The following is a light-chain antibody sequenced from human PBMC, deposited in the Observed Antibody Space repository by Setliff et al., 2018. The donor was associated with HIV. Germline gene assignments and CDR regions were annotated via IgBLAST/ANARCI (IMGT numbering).Light chain of an antibody. Sequence: QSVLTQPASVSGSPGQSITISCHGSNNDIGNYNLVSWYRQYPGKAPKLLISEVSQRPSGVSTRFSASKSGNTASLTISGLQAEDEADYFCCSYAGRTSSFYVFGSGTKVTVL. CDR2: EVS. V-gene: IGLV2-23*02. J-gene: IGLJ1*01. CDR3: CSYAGRTSSFYV. CDR1: NNDIGNYNL.